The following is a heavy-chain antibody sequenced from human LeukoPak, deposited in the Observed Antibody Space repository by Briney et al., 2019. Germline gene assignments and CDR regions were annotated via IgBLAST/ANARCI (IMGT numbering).Heavy chain of an antibody. V-gene: IGHV3-21*01. J-gene: IGHJ5*02. CDR3: ARDPTRSGSYYVGGWFDP. D-gene: IGHD3-10*01. CDR2: ISSSSSYI. CDR1: GFTFSSYS. Sequence: GGSLRLSCAASGFTFSSYSMNWVRQAPGKGLEWVSSISSSSSYIYYADSVKGRFTISRDNAKNSLHLQMNILRAEDTAVYYCARDPTRSGSYYVGGWFDPWGQGTLVTVSS.